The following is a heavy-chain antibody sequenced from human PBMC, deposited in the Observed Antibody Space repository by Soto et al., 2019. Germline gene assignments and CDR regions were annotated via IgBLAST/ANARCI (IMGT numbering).Heavy chain of an antibody. CDR3: ARPQNDILTDSGTRWFDP. CDR1: GYTFTNYG. J-gene: IGHJ5*02. Sequence: QVQLVQSGAEVKKPGASVKVSCKASGYTFTNYGISWVRQAPGQGLEWMGWISAYNGNTDHAQKYQGRVTMTTDTSTSTAYMELRSLRSDDTAVYYCARPQNDILTDSGTRWFDPWVQGTRVTVSS. V-gene: IGHV1-18*01. CDR2: ISAYNGNT. D-gene: IGHD3-9*01.